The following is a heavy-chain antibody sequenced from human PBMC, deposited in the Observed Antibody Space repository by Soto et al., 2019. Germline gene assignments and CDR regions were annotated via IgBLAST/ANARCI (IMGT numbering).Heavy chain of an antibody. J-gene: IGHJ4*02. CDR3: ARGPRSSSWYYFDY. Sequence: ASVKVSCKASGYTVTSYGISWVRQAPGQGLEWMGWISAYNGNTNYAQKLQGRVTMTTDTSTSTAYMELRSLRSDDTAVYYCARGPRSSSWYYFDYWGQGTLVTVSS. CDR1: GYTVTSYG. D-gene: IGHD6-13*01. V-gene: IGHV1-18*04. CDR2: ISAYNGNT.